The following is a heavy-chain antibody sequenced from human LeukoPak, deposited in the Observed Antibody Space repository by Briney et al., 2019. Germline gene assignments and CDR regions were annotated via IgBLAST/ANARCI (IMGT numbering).Heavy chain of an antibody. D-gene: IGHD2-2*01. J-gene: IGHJ6*03. V-gene: IGHV3-23*01. CDR3: ANLKLGPAAIFFGAPFRDMDV. CDR1: GFTFSSYA. CDR2: ISGSGGST. Sequence: GGSLRLSCAASGFTFSSYAMSWVRQAPGKGLEWVLAISGSGGSTYYADSVKGRFTISRDNSKNTLYLQMNSLRAEDTAVYYCANLKLGPAAIFFGAPFRDMDVWGKGTTVTVSS.